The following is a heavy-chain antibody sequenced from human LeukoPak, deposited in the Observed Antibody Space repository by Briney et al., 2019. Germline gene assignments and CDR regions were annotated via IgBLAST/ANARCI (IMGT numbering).Heavy chain of an antibody. D-gene: IGHD5-24*01. CDR2: INPNSGGT. Sequence: GATVKVSCKASGYTFTGYYMHWLRQASGRGLEWMGWINPNSGGTNYAQKFQGRATMTRDTSISTAYMELSRLRSDDTAVDYCTRSMGTGITFDFWGQGTLVTVSS. CDR3: TRSMGTGITFDF. J-gene: IGHJ4*02. V-gene: IGHV1-2*02. CDR1: GYTFTGYY.